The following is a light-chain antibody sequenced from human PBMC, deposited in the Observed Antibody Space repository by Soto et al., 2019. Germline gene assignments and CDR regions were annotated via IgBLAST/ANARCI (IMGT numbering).Light chain of an antibody. V-gene: IGKV3-20*01. Sequence: EIGLTQSPGTLSLSPGERATLSCRASQSVRNNYLAWYQQRPGQAPRLLIYAASSRATGIPDRFSGSGSGTDFTLTISRLEPEHFAVYYCQQYGTSPRTFGQGTKVDI. CDR3: QQYGTSPRT. CDR1: QSVRNNY. CDR2: AAS. J-gene: IGKJ1*01.